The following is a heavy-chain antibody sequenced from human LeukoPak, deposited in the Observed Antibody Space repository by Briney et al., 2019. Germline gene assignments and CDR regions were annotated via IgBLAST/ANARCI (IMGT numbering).Heavy chain of an antibody. V-gene: IGHV4-59*01. CDR3: ARSGYCISTSCQIAGWLDP. D-gene: IGHD2-2*01. CDR1: GGSISSYS. CDR2: IYYSGST. J-gene: IGHJ5*02. Sequence: SEILSLTCTVAGGSISSYSWSWIRQPPGKGLEWSGYIYYSGSTNYNPSLKSRVTISVDTSKNQFSLKLSSVTAADTAVYYCARSGYCISTSCQIAGWLDPWGQGTLVTVSS.